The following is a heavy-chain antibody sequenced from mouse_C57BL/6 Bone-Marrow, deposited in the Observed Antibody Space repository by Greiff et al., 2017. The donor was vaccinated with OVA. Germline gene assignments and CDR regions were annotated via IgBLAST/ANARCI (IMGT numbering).Heavy chain of an antibody. J-gene: IGHJ3*01. CDR3: VSDYYGSSYGLAY. V-gene: IGHV10-1*01. Sequence: EVKVVESGGGLVQPKGSLKLSCAASGFSFNTYAMNWVRQAPGKGLEWVARIRSKSNNYATYYADSVKDRFTISRDDSESMLYLQMNNLKTEDTAMYYCVSDYYGSSYGLAYWGQGTLVTVSA. CDR1: GFSFNTYA. D-gene: IGHD1-1*01. CDR2: IRSKSNNYAT.